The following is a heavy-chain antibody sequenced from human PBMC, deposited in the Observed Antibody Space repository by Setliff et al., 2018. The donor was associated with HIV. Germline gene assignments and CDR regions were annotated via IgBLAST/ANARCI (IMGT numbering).Heavy chain of an antibody. CDR1: GFTFSTYW. CDR2: INNDGRKT. CDR3: ARVASGYDYGWLDP. J-gene: IGHJ5*02. Sequence: SLKISCAASGFTFSTYWMHWVRQAPGKGLVWVSHINNDGRKTTYADSVKGRFTVSRDNAKNTLYLQMNSLRAEDTAVYYCARVASGYDYGWLDPWGQGTLVTVSS. V-gene: IGHV3-74*03. D-gene: IGHD5-12*01.